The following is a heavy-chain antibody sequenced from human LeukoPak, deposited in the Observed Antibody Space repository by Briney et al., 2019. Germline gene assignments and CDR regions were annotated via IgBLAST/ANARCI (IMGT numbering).Heavy chain of an antibody. J-gene: IGHJ6*03. CDR1: GFTFSSYA. V-gene: IGHV3-23*01. Sequence: PGGSLRLSCAASGFTFSSYAMSWVRQAPGKGLEWVSAISGSGGSTYYADSVKGRFTISRDNSKNTLYLQMNSLRAEDTAVYYCAKSSPRDYDFWSGYSYYYMDVWGKGTTVTVSS. CDR2: ISGSGGST. CDR3: AKSSPRDYDFWSGYSYYYMDV. D-gene: IGHD3-3*01.